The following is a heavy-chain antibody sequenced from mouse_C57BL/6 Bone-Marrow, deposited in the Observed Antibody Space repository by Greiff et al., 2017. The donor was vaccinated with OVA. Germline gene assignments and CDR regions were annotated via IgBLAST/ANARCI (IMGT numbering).Heavy chain of an antibody. Sequence: VQLQQSGAELARPGASVKMSCKASGYTFTSYTMHWVKQRPGQGLEWIGYINPSSGYTKYNQKFKDKATLTADKSSSTAYMQLSSLTSEDSAVYYCARWGLYYAIDYWGQGTSVTVSS. CDR2: INPSSGYT. CDR3: ARWGLYYAIDY. D-gene: IGHD6-1*01. CDR1: GYTFTSYT. J-gene: IGHJ4*01. V-gene: IGHV1-4*01.